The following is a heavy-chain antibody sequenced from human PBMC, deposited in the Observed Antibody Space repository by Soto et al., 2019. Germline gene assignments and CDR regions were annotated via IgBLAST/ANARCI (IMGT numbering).Heavy chain of an antibody. CDR1: GYSFSNYW. V-gene: IGHV5-10-1*01. J-gene: IGHJ4*02. Sequence: GESLKISCQGSGYSFSNYWITWVRQMPGKGLEWMGNIDTSDSSTNYSPSFQGHVTISVDESISTAYLRWSSLEASDTAMYYCARQARTARITLSGLVNVMFDYWGQGTLVTVSS. D-gene: IGHD3-3*01. CDR2: IDTSDSST. CDR3: ARQARTARITLSGLVNVMFDY.